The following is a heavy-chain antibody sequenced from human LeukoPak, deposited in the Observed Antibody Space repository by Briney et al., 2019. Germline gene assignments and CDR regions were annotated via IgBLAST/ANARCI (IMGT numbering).Heavy chain of an antibody. V-gene: IGHV3-33*01. CDR1: GFSFSSYG. CDR2: IWYDGSYK. D-gene: IGHD2-8*01. CDR3: ARGGMGANSQEYFYYGMDV. Sequence: PGGSLRLSCAASGFSFSSYGMHWVRQAPGKGLEWVVVIWYDGSYKYYADSVKGRFTLSRDNGKNSLYLQMNSLRAEDTAVYYCARGGMGANSQEYFYYGMDVWGQGTTVTVSS. J-gene: IGHJ6*02.